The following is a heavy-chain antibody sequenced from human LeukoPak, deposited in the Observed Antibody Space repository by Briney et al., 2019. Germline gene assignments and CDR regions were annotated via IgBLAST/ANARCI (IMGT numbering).Heavy chain of an antibody. D-gene: IGHD6-13*01. J-gene: IGHJ5*02. CDR1: GFTVSSSY. V-gene: IGHV3-21*01. CDR3: ARDIIAAAGGFDP. CDR2: ISSSSSYI. Sequence: GGSLRLSCAASGFTVSSSYMSWVRQAPGKGLEWVSSISSSSSYIYYADSVKGRFTISRDNAKNSLYLQMNSLRAEDTAVYYCARDIIAAAGGFDPWGQGTLVTVSS.